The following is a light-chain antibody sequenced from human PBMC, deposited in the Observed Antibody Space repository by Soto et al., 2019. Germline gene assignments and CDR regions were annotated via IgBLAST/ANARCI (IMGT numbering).Light chain of an antibody. V-gene: IGKV3-15*01. Sequence: EIVMTQYTATLSVSPGEGGTLSCRASQTVPSRIAWYQQKPGQAPSLLIYGASTRATGVPDRFSGTGSGTEFTLTISSLKSEDYAVYYCQQYKSWPPITFGQGRRLENK. J-gene: IGKJ5*01. CDR2: GAS. CDR1: QTVPSR. CDR3: QQYKSWPPIT.